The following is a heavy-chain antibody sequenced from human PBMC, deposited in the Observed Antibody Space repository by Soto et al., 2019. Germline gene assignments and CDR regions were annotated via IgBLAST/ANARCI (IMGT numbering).Heavy chain of an antibody. V-gene: IGHV3-74*01. CDR2: INSDGSST. CDR3: ARDFEY. J-gene: IGHJ4*02. Sequence: EVPLVESGGGLVQPGGSLRLSCEASGFTFSTFWMHWVRQAPGKGLVWVSRINSDGSSTNYADSVKGRVTISRDNDKNMLYLQMNSLRAEDTAVYYCARDFEYWGQGTLVTVSS. CDR1: GFTFSTFW.